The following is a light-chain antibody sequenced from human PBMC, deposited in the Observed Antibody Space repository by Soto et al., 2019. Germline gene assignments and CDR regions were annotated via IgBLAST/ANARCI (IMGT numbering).Light chain of an antibody. J-gene: IGKJ3*01. CDR1: QSVSRF. CDR3: HHRNHWPPIFT. V-gene: IGKV3-11*01. Sequence: EIVLTQSPATLSLSPGERATLSCRASQSVSRFLAWFQQKPGQAPRLLIYDTSNRATGIPAGFSGSGPGPDVTLPISSLEPDDFAVYYCHHRNHWPPIFTFGPGTRVDIK. CDR2: DTS.